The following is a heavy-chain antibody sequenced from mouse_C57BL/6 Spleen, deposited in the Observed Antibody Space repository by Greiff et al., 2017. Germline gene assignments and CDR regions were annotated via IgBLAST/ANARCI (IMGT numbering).Heavy chain of an antibody. V-gene: IGHV1-59*01. J-gene: IGHJ2*01. CDR2: IDPSDSYT. Sequence: QVQLKQPGAELVRPGTSVKLSCKASGYTFTSYWMHWVKQRPGQGLEWIGVIDPSDSYTNYNQKFKGKATLTVDTSSSTAYMQLSSLTSEDSAVYYCARGLRRKGFDYWGQGTTLTVSS. D-gene: IGHD2-4*01. CDR1: GYTFTSYW. CDR3: ARGLRRKGFDY.